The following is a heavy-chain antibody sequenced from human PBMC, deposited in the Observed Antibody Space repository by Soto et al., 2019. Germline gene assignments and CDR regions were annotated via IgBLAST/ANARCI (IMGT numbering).Heavy chain of an antibody. J-gene: IGHJ6*02. Sequence: SETLSLTCTVSGGSISSGDYYWSWIRQPPGKGLEWIGYIYYSGSTYYNPSLKSRVTISVDTSKNQFSLKLSSVTAADTAVYYCARDQREYYYDSSGDYYYYGMDVWGQGTTVTVSS. D-gene: IGHD3-22*01. CDR2: IYYSGST. V-gene: IGHV4-30-4*01. CDR1: GGSISSGDYY. CDR3: ARDQREYYYDSSGDYYYYGMDV.